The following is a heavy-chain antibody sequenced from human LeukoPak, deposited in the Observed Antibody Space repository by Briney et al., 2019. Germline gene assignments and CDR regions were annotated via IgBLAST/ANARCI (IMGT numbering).Heavy chain of an antibody. CDR3: ARVGVYYDSSGYYGHAFDI. J-gene: IGHJ3*02. D-gene: IGHD3-22*01. Sequence: GGSLRLSCAASGFTFSSYEMNWVRQAPGKGLEWVSYISSSGSTIYYADSVKGRFTISRDNAKNSLYLQMNSLRAEDTAVYYCARVGVYYDSSGYYGHAFDIWGQGTMVTVSS. CDR1: GFTFSSYE. CDR2: ISSSGSTI. V-gene: IGHV3-48*03.